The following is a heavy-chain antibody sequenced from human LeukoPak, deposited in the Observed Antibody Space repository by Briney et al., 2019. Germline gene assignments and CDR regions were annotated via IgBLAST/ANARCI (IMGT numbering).Heavy chain of an antibody. V-gene: IGHV7-4-1*02. CDR1: GYAFTSYA. J-gene: IGHJ6*03. CDR2: INTNTGNP. Sequence: ASVKVSCKASGYAFTSYAMNWVRQAPGQGLEWMGWINTNTGNPTYAQGFTGRFVFSLDTSVSTAYLQISSLKAEDTAVYYCARDLEVVSSSWYPYYYSYYMDVWGKGTTVTVSS. D-gene: IGHD6-13*01. CDR3: ARDLEVVSSSWYPYYYSYYMDV.